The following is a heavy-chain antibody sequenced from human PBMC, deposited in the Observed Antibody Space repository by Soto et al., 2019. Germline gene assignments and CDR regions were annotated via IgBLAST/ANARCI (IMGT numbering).Heavy chain of an antibody. CDR1: GFTFSSYG. V-gene: IGHV3-33*01. J-gene: IGHJ1*01. CDR3: ARDRKYYDSSGYYYGYFHH. D-gene: IGHD3-22*01. CDR2: IWYDGSNK. Sequence: QVQLVESGGGVVQPGRSLRLSCAASGFTFSSYGMHWVRQAPGKGLEWVAVIWYDGSNKYYADSVKGRFTISRDNSKNTLYLKMNSLRAEDTAVYYCARDRKYYDSSGYYYGYFHHWGQGTLVTVSS.